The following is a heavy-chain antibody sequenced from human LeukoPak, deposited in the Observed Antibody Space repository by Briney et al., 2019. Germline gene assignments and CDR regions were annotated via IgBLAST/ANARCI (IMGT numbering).Heavy chain of an antibody. J-gene: IGHJ4*02. Sequence: GGSLRLSCAASGFTFSTYSMNWVRQAPGKGLEWVANIKKDGGEKYYVDSVKGRFTISRDNAKNSLYLQMNNLRAEDTAVYYCASDSSGYYNYFDYWGQGTLVTVSS. D-gene: IGHD3-22*01. V-gene: IGHV3-7*01. CDR1: GFTFSTYS. CDR3: ASDSSGYYNYFDY. CDR2: IKKDGGEK.